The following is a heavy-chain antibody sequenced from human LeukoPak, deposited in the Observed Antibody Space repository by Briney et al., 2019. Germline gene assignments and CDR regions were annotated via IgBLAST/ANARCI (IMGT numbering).Heavy chain of an antibody. Sequence: NPSETLSLTCTVSGDSISIYYWSWIRQPPGKGLEWIGYISDSGSTNYNPSLKSRVTISVDTSKSQFSLKLGSVTAADTAVYYCARYGSGRAYYYYMDVWGKGATVTVSS. CDR1: GDSISIYY. V-gene: IGHV4-59*01. CDR2: ISDSGST. CDR3: ARYGSGRAYYYYMDV. J-gene: IGHJ6*03. D-gene: IGHD3-10*01.